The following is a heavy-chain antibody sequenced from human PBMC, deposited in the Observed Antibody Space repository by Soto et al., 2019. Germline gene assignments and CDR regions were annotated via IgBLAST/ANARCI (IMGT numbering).Heavy chain of an antibody. CDR2: IIPIFGTA. CDR3: ARDLEYYDSSGRDYYYGMDV. J-gene: IGHJ6*02. CDR1: GGTFSSYA. Sequence: QVQLVQSGAEVKKPGSSVKVSCKASGGTFSSYAISWVRQAPGQGLEWMGGIIPIFGTANYAQKFQGRVTITADDSTSTAYRALSSLRSEDTAVYYCARDLEYYDSSGRDYYYGMDVWGQGTTVTVSS. D-gene: IGHD3-22*01. V-gene: IGHV1-69*01.